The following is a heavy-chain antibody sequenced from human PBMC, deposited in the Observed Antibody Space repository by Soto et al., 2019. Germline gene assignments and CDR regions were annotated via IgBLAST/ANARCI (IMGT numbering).Heavy chain of an antibody. Sequence: GGSLRLSCAASGFTFSSYGMHWVRQAPGKGLEWVAVIWYDGSNKYYADSVKGRFTISRDNSKNTLYLQMNSLRAEDTAVYYCARDLLQDNWNYGGGGDAFDSWGQGKMVTVSS. CDR3: ARDLLQDNWNYGGGGDAFDS. D-gene: IGHD1-7*01. V-gene: IGHV3-33*01. J-gene: IGHJ3*02. CDR1: GFTFSSYG. CDR2: IWYDGSNK.